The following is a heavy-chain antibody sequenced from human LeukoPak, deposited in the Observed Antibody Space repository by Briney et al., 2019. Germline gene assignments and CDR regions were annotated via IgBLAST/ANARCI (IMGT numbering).Heavy chain of an antibody. CDR1: GYTLTELS. Sequence: GASVTVSCKVSGYTLTELSMHWVRQAPGKGLEWVGGFDPEDGETIYAQKFQGRVTMTEDTSTDTAYMELSSLRSEDTAVYYCAAWAGRGNVRQGYYHYYMDVWGKGTTVTVS. CDR2: FDPEDGET. D-gene: IGHD1-26*01. J-gene: IGHJ6*03. V-gene: IGHV1-24*01. CDR3: AAWAGRGNVRQGYYHYYMDV.